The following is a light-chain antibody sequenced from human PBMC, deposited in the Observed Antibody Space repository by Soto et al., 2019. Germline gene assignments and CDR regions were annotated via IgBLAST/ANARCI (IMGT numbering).Light chain of an antibody. Sequence: QSALTKPASVSGSPGQSITISCTGTSSDVGGYNYVSWYQQHPGKAPKLMIYEVSYRPSGVSNRFSASKSGNTASLTISGLQAEDEADYYCSSYTSVSTLVFGGGTKVTVL. V-gene: IGLV2-14*01. CDR2: EVS. CDR1: SSDVGGYNY. J-gene: IGLJ2*01. CDR3: SSYTSVSTLV.